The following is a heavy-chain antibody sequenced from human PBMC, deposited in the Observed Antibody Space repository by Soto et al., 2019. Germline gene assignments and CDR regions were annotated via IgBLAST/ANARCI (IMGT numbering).Heavy chain of an antibody. Sequence: GESLKISCKGSGYSFTSYWINWVRQMPGKGLEWMGRIDPSDSYTNYSPSFQGHVTISADKSISTAYLQWSSLKASDTAICYCARRIILTGRNDYGMDVWGQGTTVTVSS. V-gene: IGHV5-10-1*01. CDR2: IDPSDSYT. J-gene: IGHJ6*02. CDR1: GYSFTSYW. CDR3: ARRIILTGRNDYGMDV. D-gene: IGHD3-9*01.